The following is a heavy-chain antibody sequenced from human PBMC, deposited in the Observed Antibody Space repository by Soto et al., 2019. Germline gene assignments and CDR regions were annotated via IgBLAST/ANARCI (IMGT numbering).Heavy chain of an antibody. CDR1: GYTFTSYD. Sequence: ASVKVSCKASGYTFTSYDINWVRQATGQGLEWMGWMNPNSGNTGYAQKFQGRVTMTRNTSISTAYMELSSLRSEDTAVYYCARGYCSSTSCYYYYYYYGMDVWCQGPTVTVSS. D-gene: IGHD2-2*01. CDR3: ARGYCSSTSCYYYYYYYGMDV. V-gene: IGHV1-8*01. CDR2: MNPNSGNT. J-gene: IGHJ6*02.